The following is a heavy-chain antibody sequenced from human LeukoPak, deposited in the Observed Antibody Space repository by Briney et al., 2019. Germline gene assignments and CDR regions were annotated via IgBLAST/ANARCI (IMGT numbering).Heavy chain of an antibody. CDR3: ARDRRCYGSGSSPYYFDH. J-gene: IGHJ4*02. Sequence: PSETLSLTCSVSGGSISSYSWSWIRQPPGKGLEWIGYIYSSGSTNYNPSPKSRVTISIDTSKNQFSLKLSSVTAADTAVYFCARDRRCYGSGSSPYYFDHWGQGSLVTVSS. V-gene: IGHV4-59*01. CDR2: IYSSGST. CDR1: GGSISSYS. D-gene: IGHD3-10*01.